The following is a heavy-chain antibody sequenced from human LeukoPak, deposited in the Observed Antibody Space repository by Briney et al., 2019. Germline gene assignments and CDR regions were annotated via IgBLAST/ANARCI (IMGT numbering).Heavy chain of an antibody. V-gene: IGHV3-30*03. Sequence: GGSLRLSCAASGFTFSTYAMNWVRQAPGKGLEWVAFISYDGGMTYYAGSIKGRFTISRDNSNFTLYLRMDSLGPGDTAVYYCVRGLYAVSDPFDYWGQGTLVTVSS. CDR3: VRGLYAVSDPFDY. CDR2: ISYDGGMT. CDR1: GFTFSTYA. D-gene: IGHD6-19*01. J-gene: IGHJ4*02.